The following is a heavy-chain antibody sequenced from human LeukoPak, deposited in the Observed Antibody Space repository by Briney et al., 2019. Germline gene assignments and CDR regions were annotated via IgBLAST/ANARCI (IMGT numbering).Heavy chain of an antibody. Sequence: PGGSLRLSCAASGFNISSYVMHWVRQAPGKGLEWVALMSYDGSNKYHADSVQGRFTISRDNSKNTMSLQMKSLRPEDTAVYYCARRADYYDSSYFDYWGQGTQVTVSS. J-gene: IGHJ4*02. CDR1: GFNISSYV. V-gene: IGHV3-30-3*01. D-gene: IGHD3-22*01. CDR3: ARRADYYDSSYFDY. CDR2: MSYDGSNK.